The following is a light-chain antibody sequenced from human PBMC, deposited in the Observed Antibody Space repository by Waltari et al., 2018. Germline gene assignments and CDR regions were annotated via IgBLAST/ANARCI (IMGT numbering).Light chain of an antibody. J-gene: IGKJ4*01. Sequence: EMVMTQSPATLPVPPGERATLSCRASQSLSSNLAWYQQKPGQAPRLLIYGASTRATGIPARFSGSGSGTEFTLTISSLQSEDFAVYYCQQYNDWPRVTFGGGTKVEIK. CDR2: GAS. V-gene: IGKV3-15*01. CDR1: QSLSSN. CDR3: QQYNDWPRVT.